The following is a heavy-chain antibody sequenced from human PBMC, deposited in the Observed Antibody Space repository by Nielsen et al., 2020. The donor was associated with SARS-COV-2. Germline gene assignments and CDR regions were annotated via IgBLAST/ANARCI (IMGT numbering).Heavy chain of an antibody. CDR2: ISQDGSEK. D-gene: IGHD5-18*01. J-gene: IGHJ4*02. CDR3: ARDRIRLFDY. V-gene: IGHV3-7*03. Sequence: WIRQPPGKGLEWVASISQDGSEKYYVDSVKGRFTISRDNAKNSLYLQMNSLRAEDTAVYYCARDRIRLFDYWGQGTQVTVSS.